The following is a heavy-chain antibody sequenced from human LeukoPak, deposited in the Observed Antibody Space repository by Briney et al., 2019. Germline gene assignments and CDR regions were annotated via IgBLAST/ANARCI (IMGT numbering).Heavy chain of an antibody. J-gene: IGHJ6*03. CDR2: ISSSGSST. D-gene: IGHD1-26*01. V-gene: IGHV3-21*01. Sequence: GGSLRLSCAASGFSFSTSTMNWVRQAPGRGLEWVSSISSSGSSTYYADSVKGRFTISRDNAKNSLYLQINSLRAEDTALYYCARDRGIVGTTGYYYMDVWGKGTTVTVSS. CDR1: GFSFSTST. CDR3: ARDRGIVGTTGYYYMDV.